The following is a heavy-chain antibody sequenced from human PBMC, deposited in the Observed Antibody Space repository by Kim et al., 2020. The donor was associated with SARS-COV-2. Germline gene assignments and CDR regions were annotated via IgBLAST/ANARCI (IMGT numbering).Heavy chain of an antibody. D-gene: IGHD1-26*01. V-gene: IGHV3-64D*09. CDR3: VKVGELSLQYDC. Sequence: YADSGKGRYTISRDNSKSTLYLQMSSLRAEDTAVYYCVKVGELSLQYDCWGQGTLVTVSS. J-gene: IGHJ4*02.